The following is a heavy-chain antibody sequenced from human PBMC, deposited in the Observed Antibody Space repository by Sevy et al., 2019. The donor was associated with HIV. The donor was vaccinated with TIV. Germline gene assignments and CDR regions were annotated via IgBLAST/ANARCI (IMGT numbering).Heavy chain of an antibody. Sequence: ASVMVSCKASGYTFSGYYMHWVRQAPGQGLEWMGWINPNSGGTNYAQKFQGRVTVTRDTSITTAYMELSSLRSDDTAVYYCATDSGRYFDLWGRGTLVTVSS. CDR2: INPNSGGT. J-gene: IGHJ2*01. CDR3: ATDSGRYFDL. D-gene: IGHD5-12*01. V-gene: IGHV1-2*02. CDR1: GYTFSGYY.